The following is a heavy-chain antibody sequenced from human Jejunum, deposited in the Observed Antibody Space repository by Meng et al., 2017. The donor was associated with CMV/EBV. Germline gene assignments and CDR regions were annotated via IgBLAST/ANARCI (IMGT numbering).Heavy chain of an antibody. J-gene: IGHJ5*02. CDR3: ARDLAVGRIWFDP. Sequence: FSNFGRHWVRQAAGKGMEWVADIWYHGRDMYYTDSVKGRFTISRDDSKSTVYLQMNSLRVEDTAVYYCARDLAVGRIWFDPWGQGTLVTVSS. V-gene: IGHV3-33*01. D-gene: IGHD6-19*01. CDR2: IWYHGRDM. CDR1: FSNFG.